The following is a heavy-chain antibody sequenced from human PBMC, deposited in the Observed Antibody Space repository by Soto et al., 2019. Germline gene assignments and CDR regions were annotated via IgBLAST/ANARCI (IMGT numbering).Heavy chain of an antibody. Sequence: EVQLVESGGGLVQPGGSLRLSCAASGFTFTRYSMSWVRQAPGKGLEWISYITTSSSTIYYADSVKDRFTISRDNAKSSLFLQMNSLRAEDTAVYYCARDRTGGPFDYWGQGTLVTVSS. D-gene: IGHD7-27*01. CDR1: GFTFTRYS. CDR2: ITTSSSTI. J-gene: IGHJ4*02. V-gene: IGHV3-48*01. CDR3: ARDRTGGPFDY.